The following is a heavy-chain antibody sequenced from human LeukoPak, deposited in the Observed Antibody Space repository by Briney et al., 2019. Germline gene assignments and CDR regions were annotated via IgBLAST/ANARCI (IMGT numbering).Heavy chain of an antibody. J-gene: IGHJ5*02. CDR3: ARGTPGYDFWSGYYKGVVWFDP. CDR2: IIPILGTA. Sequence: SVKVSCKASGGTFSSYAISWVRQAPGQGLEWMGGIIPILGTANYAQKFQGRVTITADESTSTAYMELSSLRSEDTAVYYCARGTPGYDFWSGYYKGVVWFDPWGQGTLVTVSS. CDR1: GGTFSSYA. V-gene: IGHV1-69*01. D-gene: IGHD3-3*01.